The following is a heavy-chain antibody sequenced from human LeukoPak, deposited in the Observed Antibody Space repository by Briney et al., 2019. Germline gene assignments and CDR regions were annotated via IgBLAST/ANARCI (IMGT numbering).Heavy chain of an antibody. CDR1: GFTFDEFG. V-gene: IGHV3-20*01. CDR2: VNWNGGST. Sequence: PGGSLRLSCAASGFTFDEFGMSWVRQVPGKGLEWVSTVNWNGGSTGYADSVKGRFTISRDNAKNSLYLQINSLRVEDTAFYHCVRGSGFYSYYGLDVWGQGTTVTVSS. J-gene: IGHJ6*02. CDR3: VRGSGFYSYYGLDV.